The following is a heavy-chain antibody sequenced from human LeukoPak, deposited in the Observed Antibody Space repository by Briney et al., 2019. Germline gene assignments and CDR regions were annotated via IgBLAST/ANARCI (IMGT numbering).Heavy chain of an antibody. CDR3: ARNLHIVVVPAAIDY. CDR2: INPNSGGT. V-gene: IGHV1-2*02. J-gene: IGHJ4*02. D-gene: IGHD2-2*01. CDR1: GYTFTSYY. Sequence: ASVRVSCKASGYTFTSYYMHWVRQAPGQGLEWMGWINPNSGGTNYAQKFQGRVTMTRGTSISTAYMELSRLRSDDTAVYYCARNLHIVVVPAAIDYWGQGTLVTVSS.